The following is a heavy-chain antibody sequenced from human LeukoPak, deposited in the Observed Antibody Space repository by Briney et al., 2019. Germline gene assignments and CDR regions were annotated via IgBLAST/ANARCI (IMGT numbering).Heavy chain of an antibody. J-gene: IGHJ4*02. V-gene: IGHV3-74*01. D-gene: IGHD2-21*01. Sequence: GGSLRLSCAASGFTFTNYAMSWVRQTPGKGLVWVSRINSDGSSTSYADSVKGRFTISRDNAKNTLYLQMNSLRAEDTAVYYCARGPYSLDYWGQGTLVTVSS. CDR2: INSDGSST. CDR1: GFTFTNYA. CDR3: ARGPYSLDY.